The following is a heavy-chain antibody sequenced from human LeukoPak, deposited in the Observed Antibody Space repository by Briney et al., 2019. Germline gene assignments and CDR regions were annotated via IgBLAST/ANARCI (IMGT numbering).Heavy chain of an antibody. J-gene: IGHJ4*02. Sequence: SSETLSLTCTVSGGSISSYYWSWIRQPPGKGLEWIGYIYYSGSTNYNPSLKSRVTISVDTSKNQFSLKLSSVTAADTAVYYCARADYGDLYFDYWGQGTLVTVSP. D-gene: IGHD4-17*01. CDR3: ARADYGDLYFDY. CDR1: GGSISSYY. V-gene: IGHV4-59*01. CDR2: IYYSGST.